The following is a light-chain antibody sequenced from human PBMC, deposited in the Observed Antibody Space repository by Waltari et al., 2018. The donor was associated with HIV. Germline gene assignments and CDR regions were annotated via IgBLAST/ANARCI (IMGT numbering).Light chain of an antibody. J-gene: IGLJ2*01. V-gene: IGLV2-8*01. CDR1: SSDVGAYNY. Sequence: QSALTQPPSASGSPGHSVTISCTGTSSDVGAYNYVSWYQQHPGKAPKLIIYEVTKRPAGVPDRFSASKSGNTASRTVAGLQTDDEADYYCSSYAGSNTLIFGGGTNLIVL. CDR3: SSYAGSNTLI. CDR2: EVT.